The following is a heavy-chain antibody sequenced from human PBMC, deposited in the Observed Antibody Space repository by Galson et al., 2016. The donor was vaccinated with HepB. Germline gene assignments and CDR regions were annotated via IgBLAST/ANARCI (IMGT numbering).Heavy chain of an antibody. V-gene: IGHV3-33*01. CDR2: IWYDGSNK. D-gene: IGHD4-11*01. CDR3: ARDPVASSTWYYFDY. J-gene: IGHJ4*02. CDR1: GFTFSSYG. Sequence: SLRLSCAASGFTFSSYGMHWVRQAPGKGLEWVAVIWYDGSNKYYADSVKGRFTISRDNSKNTLYLQMNSLRAEDTAAYYCARDPVASSTWYYFDYWGQGTLVTVSS.